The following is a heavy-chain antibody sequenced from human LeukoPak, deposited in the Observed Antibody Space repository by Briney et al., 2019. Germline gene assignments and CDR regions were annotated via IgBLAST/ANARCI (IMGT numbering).Heavy chain of an antibody. Sequence: PGGSLRLSCAASGFTFSSYAMHWVRQAPGKGLEWVSAISGSGGSTYYADSVKGRFTISRDNSKNTLYLQMNSLRAEDTAVYYCARSMVRGVIGSDYWGQGTLVTVSS. CDR3: ARSMVRGVIGSDY. CDR2: ISGSGGST. D-gene: IGHD3-10*01. J-gene: IGHJ4*02. V-gene: IGHV3-23*01. CDR1: GFTFSSYA.